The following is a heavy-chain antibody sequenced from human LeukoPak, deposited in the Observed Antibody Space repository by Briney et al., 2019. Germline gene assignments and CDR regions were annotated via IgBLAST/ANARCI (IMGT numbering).Heavy chain of an antibody. J-gene: IGHJ4*02. CDR2: ISSSSSTI. CDR1: GFTFSSYS. Sequence: GGSLRLSCAASGFTFSSYSMNWVRQAPGKGLEWVSYISSSSSTIYYADSVKGRFTISRDNAKNSLYLQMNSLRAEDTAVYYCARIGDDYGDYYFDYWGQRTLVTVSS. D-gene: IGHD4-17*01. V-gene: IGHV3-48*01. CDR3: ARIGDDYGDYYFDY.